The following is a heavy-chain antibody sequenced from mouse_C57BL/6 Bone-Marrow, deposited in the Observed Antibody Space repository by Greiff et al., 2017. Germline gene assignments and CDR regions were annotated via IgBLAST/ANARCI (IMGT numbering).Heavy chain of an antibody. CDR3: ERGYDYDYDMDY. D-gene: IGHD2-4*01. Sequence: EVQLQQSGPELVKPGASVKISCKASGYSFTDYNMNWVKQSNGKSLEWIGVINPNYGTTSYNQKFKGKATLTVDQSSSTAYMQLNSLISEDSAVYDGERGYDYDYDMDYWGQGISVTVAS. J-gene: IGHJ4*01. CDR2: INPNYGTT. CDR1: GYSFTDYN. V-gene: IGHV1-39*01.